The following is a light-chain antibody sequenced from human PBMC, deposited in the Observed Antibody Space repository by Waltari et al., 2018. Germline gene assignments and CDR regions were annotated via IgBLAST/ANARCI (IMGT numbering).Light chain of an antibody. CDR2: YDS. CDR1: NIESKS. CDR3: QVWDANTDPGV. V-gene: IGLV3-21*04. J-gene: IGLJ1*01. Sequence: SYVLTQPPSVSVAPGKTASITCGGNNIESKSVPWYQQKPGKAPILVISYDSDRPSGIPDRFSGSNSGNTATLTISRVEAGDEADYYCQVWDANTDPGVFGTGTEVTVL.